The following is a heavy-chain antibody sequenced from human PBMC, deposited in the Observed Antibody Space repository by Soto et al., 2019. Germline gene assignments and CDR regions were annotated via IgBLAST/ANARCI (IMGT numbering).Heavy chain of an antibody. J-gene: IGHJ4*02. CDR3: ARPHYDSNTFYYFFDF. D-gene: IGHD3-22*01. CDR2: IFLGGST. CDR1: GGPFSGYS. V-gene: IGHV4-34*12. Sequence: SETLSLTCAVYGGPFSGYSWSWIRQPPGKGLEWIGEIFLGGSTNYSPSLKSRVTISVDTSKNQFSLELSSVTAADTAVYYCARPHYDSNTFYYFFDFWGQGTLVTVSS.